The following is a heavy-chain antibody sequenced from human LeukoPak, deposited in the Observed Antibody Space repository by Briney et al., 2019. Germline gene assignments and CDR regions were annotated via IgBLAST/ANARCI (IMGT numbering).Heavy chain of an antibody. CDR1: GYTFTGYY. J-gene: IGHJ4*02. CDR3: ARDAIVRDYSNSDY. D-gene: IGHD4-11*01. Sequence: ASVKVSCKASGYTFTGYYIHWVRQAPGQGLEWMGWINPNSGGTNYAQKFQGRVTMTRDTSISTAYMELSRLTSDDAAVYYCARDAIVRDYSNSDYWGQGTLVTVSS. CDR2: INPNSGGT. V-gene: IGHV1-2*02.